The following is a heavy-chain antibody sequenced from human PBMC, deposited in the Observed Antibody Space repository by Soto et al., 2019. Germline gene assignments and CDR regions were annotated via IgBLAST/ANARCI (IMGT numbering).Heavy chain of an antibody. V-gene: IGHV1-46*01. CDR3: ARDLRALNSS. J-gene: IGHJ4*02. CDR1: GYTFTSYY. D-gene: IGHD5-12*01. CDR2: INPSGRST. Sequence: ASVKVSCKASGYTFTSYYMHWVRQAHGQGLEWMGIINPSGRSTSYAQKFQGRVTMTRDTSTSTVYMELSSLRSEDTAVYYCARDLRALNSSWGQGTLVTVSS.